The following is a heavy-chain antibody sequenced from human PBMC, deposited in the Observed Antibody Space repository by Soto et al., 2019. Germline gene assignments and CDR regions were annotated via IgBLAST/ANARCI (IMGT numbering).Heavy chain of an antibody. V-gene: IGHV3-23*01. Sequence: GGSLRLSCAASGFTFSSYAMSWVRQAPGKGLEWVSAISGSGGSTYYADSVKGRFTISRDNSKNTLYLQMNSLRAEDTAVYYCAKDDYDILTGYPDYWGQGTLVTVS. D-gene: IGHD3-9*01. CDR3: AKDDYDILTGYPDY. CDR2: ISGSGGST. CDR1: GFTFSSYA. J-gene: IGHJ4*02.